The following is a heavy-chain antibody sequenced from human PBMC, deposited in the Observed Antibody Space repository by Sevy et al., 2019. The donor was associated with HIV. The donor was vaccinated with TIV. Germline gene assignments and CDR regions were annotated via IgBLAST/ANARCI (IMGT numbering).Heavy chain of an antibody. CDR2: MKQDGSEK. D-gene: IGHD5-18*01. CDR3: VRGGGGGYSYSLDS. V-gene: IGHV3-7*01. CDR1: GFTFSTYW. Sequence: GGSLRLSCAASGFTFSTYWMSWVRQAPGKGLEWVATMKQDGSEKDYVDSVKGRFTISRDNAKNSLYLQRNSLRGEDRAVYYCVRGGGGGYSYSLDSWGQGTLVTVSS. J-gene: IGHJ4*02.